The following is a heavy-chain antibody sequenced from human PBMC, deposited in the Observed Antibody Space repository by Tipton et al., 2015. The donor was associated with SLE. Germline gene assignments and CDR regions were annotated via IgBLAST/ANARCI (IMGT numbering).Heavy chain of an antibody. D-gene: IGHD2-21*01. CDR1: GYTFTSYY. V-gene: IGHV1-46*01. Sequence: QSGAEVKKPGASVKVSCKASGYTFTSYYMHWVRQAPGQGLEWMGIINPSGGSTSYAQKFQGRVTMTRDTSTSTVYMELSSLRSEDTAVYYCARGRAVVHCGGDCQDAFDIWGQGTMVTVSS. CDR2: INPSGGST. CDR3: ARGRAVVHCGGDCQDAFDI. J-gene: IGHJ3*02.